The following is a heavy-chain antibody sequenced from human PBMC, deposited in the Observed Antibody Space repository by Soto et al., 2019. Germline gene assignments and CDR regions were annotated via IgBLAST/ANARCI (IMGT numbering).Heavy chain of an antibody. D-gene: IGHD6-13*01. Sequence: GGSLRLSCAASGFTFDDYAMHWVRQAPGKGLEWVSLISGDGGSTYYADSGKGRFTISRDNSKNSLYLQMNSLRTEDNVLYYCAKAYSSSWYESYYYDYYGRDVWGQGTTVTVSS. CDR1: GFTFDDYA. V-gene: IGHV3-43*02. CDR2: ISGDGGST. J-gene: IGHJ6*02. CDR3: AKAYSSSWYESYYYDYYGRDV.